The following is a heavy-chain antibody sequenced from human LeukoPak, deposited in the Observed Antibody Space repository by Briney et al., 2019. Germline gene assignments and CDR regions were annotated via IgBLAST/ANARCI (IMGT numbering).Heavy chain of an antibody. Sequence: GGSLRLSCAASGFTFSNAWMSWVRQAPGKGLEWVGRIKSKTDGGTTDYAAPVKGRFTISRDDSKNTLYLQMNSLKTEDTAVYYCTTPHRYCSSTSCYGQEGMDVWGQGATVIVSS. CDR1: GFTFSNAW. D-gene: IGHD2-2*01. CDR3: TTPHRYCSSTSCYGQEGMDV. J-gene: IGHJ6*02. V-gene: IGHV3-15*01. CDR2: IKSKTDGGTT.